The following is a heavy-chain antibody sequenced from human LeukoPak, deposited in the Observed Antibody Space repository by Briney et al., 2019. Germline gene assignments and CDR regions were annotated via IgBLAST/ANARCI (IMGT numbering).Heavy chain of an antibody. CDR3: ARGGGLDV. D-gene: IGHD3-16*01. V-gene: IGHV3-7*03. Sequence: GGSLRLSCAASGFTFSSNWMNWARQAPGKGLEWVASINHNGNVNYYVDSVKGRFTISRDNAKNSLYLQMSNLRAEDTAVYFCARGGGLDVWGQGATVTVSS. CDR1: GFTFSSNW. CDR2: INHNGNVN. J-gene: IGHJ6*02.